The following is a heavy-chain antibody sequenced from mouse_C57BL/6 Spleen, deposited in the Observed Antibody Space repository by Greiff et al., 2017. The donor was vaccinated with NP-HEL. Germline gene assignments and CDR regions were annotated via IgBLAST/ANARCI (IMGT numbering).Heavy chain of an antibody. V-gene: IGHV1-66*01. CDR2: IYPGSGTT. J-gene: IGHJ1*03. CDR1: GYSFTSYY. Sequence: QVQLQQSGPELVKPGASVKISCKASGYSFTSYYIHWVKQRPGQGLEWIGWIYPGSGTTKYNEKFKGKATLTADTSSSTAYLQLSSLTSEDAAVYYCAREGDWYFDVWGTGTTVTVSS. CDR3: AREGDWYFDV.